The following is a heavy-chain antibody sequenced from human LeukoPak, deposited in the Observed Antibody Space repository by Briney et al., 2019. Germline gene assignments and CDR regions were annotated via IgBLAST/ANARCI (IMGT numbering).Heavy chain of an antibody. Sequence: ASVKVSCKASGYTFTGYYMHWVRQAPGQGLEWMGWINPNSGGTNYAQQFQGRVTMTRDTSISTAYMELSRLRSDDTAVYYCAARAMVRGVIIGDYWGQGTLVTVSS. CDR2: INPNSGGT. CDR1: GYTFTGYY. V-gene: IGHV1-2*02. J-gene: IGHJ4*02. CDR3: AARAMVRGVIIGDY. D-gene: IGHD3-10*01.